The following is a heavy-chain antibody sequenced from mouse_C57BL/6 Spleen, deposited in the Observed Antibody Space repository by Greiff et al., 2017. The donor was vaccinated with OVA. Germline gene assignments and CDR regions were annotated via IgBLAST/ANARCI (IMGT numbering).Heavy chain of an antibody. V-gene: IGHV1-50*01. CDR2: IDPSDSYT. CDR3: ARRSGTTVVAPTAMDY. J-gene: IGHJ4*01. CDR1: GYTFTSYW. D-gene: IGHD1-1*01. Sequence: QVHVKQPGAELVKPGASVKLSCKASGYTFTSYWMQWVKQRPGQGLEWIGEIDPSDSYTNYNQKFKGKATLTVDTSSSTAYMELSSLTSEDSAVYYCARRSGTTVVAPTAMDYWGQGTSVTVSS.